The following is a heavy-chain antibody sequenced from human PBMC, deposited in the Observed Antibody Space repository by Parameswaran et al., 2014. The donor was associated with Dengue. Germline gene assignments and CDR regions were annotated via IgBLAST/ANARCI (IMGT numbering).Heavy chain of an antibody. Sequence: VRQMPGKGLEWIGSIYYSGSTYYNPSLKSRVTISVDTSKNQFSLKLSSVTAADTAVYYCAMGLDYWGQGTLVTVSS. V-gene: IGHV4-39*01. CDR3: AMGLDY. CDR2: IYYSGST. J-gene: IGHJ4*02. D-gene: IGHD3-16*01.